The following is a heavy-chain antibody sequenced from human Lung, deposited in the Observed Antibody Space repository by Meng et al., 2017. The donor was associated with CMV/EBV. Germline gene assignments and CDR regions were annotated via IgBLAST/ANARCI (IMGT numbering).Heavy chain of an antibody. CDR3: ARSRSFDY. CDR1: GFTFSSSS. Sequence: GEXXKISCVASGFTFSSSSMNWVRQAPGKGLEWVSGISSSSSETHYADSVKGRFTISRDNAKNSLYLQMNSLRAEDTAVYYCARSRSFDYWGQGTLVTVSS. J-gene: IGHJ4*02. V-gene: IGHV3-21*01. CDR2: ISSSSSET.